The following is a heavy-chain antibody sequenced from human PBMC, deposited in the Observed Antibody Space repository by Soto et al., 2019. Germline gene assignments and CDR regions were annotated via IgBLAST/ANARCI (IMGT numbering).Heavy chain of an antibody. CDR1: GGAIISDY. J-gene: IGHJ4*02. CDR3: ARVLSGTSLFDY. V-gene: IGHV4-59*01. Sequence: SETLSLTCTVSGGAIISDYWSWIRQPPGKGLEWIGYISYSGSTNYNPSLKSLATISVDTSKSQFSLKLPSVTAADTAVYYCARVLSGTSLFDYWGQGTLVTVSS. D-gene: IGHD1-26*01. CDR2: ISYSGST.